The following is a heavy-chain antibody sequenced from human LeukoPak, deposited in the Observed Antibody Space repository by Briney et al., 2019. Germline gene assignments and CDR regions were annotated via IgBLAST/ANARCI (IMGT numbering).Heavy chain of an antibody. J-gene: IGHJ4*02. V-gene: IGHV1-24*01. CDR3: ATVVLYSGYYFGY. CDR1: GYTLTELS. D-gene: IGHD5-12*01. CDR2: FDPEDGAT. Sequence: EASVTVSCTVSGYTLTELSMHWVRQAPGKGLEWMGGFDPEDGATIYAQKFQGRVTMTEDTSTDTAYMELSSLRSEDTAVYYCATVVLYSGYYFGYWGQGTLVTVSS.